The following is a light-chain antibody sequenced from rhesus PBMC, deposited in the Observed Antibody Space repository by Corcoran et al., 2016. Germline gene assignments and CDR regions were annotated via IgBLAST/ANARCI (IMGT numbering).Light chain of an antibody. CDR1: QTISSY. CDR3: QQHNSHPYS. V-gene: IGKV1-44*01. J-gene: IGKJ2*01. CDR2: AAS. Sequence: DIQMTQSPSSLSASVGDRVTITCRASQTISSYLAWYQQKPGKVPKLLIYAASSLEIGVPSRFSGSGSGTEVTLTISSLQSEDVATYYCQQHNSHPYSFGQGTKVEIK.